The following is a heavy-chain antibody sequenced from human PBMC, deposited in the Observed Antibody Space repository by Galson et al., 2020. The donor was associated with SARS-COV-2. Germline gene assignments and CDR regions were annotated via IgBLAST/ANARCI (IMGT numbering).Heavy chain of an antibody. D-gene: IGHD3-10*01. CDR3: AKDYYGALMYYFDY. CDR2: IWYDGSNK. V-gene: IGHV3-30*02. J-gene: IGHJ4*02. CDR1: GFTFSSYG. Sequence: GESLKISCAASGFTFSSYGMHWVRQAPGKGLEWVAVIWYDGSNKYYADSVKGRFTISRDNSKNTLYLQMNSLRAEDTAVYYCAKDYYGALMYYFDYWGQGTLVTVSS.